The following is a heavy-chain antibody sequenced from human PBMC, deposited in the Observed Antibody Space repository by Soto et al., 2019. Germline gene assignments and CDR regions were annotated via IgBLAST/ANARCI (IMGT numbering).Heavy chain of an antibody. J-gene: IGHJ5*02. D-gene: IGHD5-12*01. Sequence: QVHLVQSGVEVKTPGASVKVSCQASGYTFFTYDISWERQAPGQGLEWMGWISTYSGDTKYAQKFQARVTMTTDTSTTTAYLELRSLRSDDAAVYYCARHHGPTTSEKWFDPWGQGTLVTVSS. CDR2: ISTYSGDT. V-gene: IGHV1-18*01. CDR1: GYTFFTYD. CDR3: ARHHGPTTSEKWFDP.